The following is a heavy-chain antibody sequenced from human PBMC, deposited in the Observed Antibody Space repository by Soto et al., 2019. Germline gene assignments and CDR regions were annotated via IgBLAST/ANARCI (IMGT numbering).Heavy chain of an antibody. D-gene: IGHD4-17*01. CDR3: ARDPAGEYGN. J-gene: IGHJ4*02. Sequence: XETLPLTGNVSGGSVSEYYWGWIRQAPGKGLDWIGYIHYRGVINYNPSRKSRVTMSVDPSKNQFSLNLRSVTTADTAVYFCARDPAGEYGNWAQGSLVTVSS. V-gene: IGHV4-59*02. CDR1: GGSVSEYY. CDR2: IHYRGVI.